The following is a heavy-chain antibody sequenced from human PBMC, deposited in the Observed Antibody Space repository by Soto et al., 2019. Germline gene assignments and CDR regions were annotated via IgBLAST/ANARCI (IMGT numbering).Heavy chain of an antibody. Sequence: GGSLRLSCVASGFSINTHALTWVRQAPGKGLEWVSSFSSRSGDTYYAASVKGRFTISGDSSKNTVILQMNNLRADDTALYYCARDSSAWPNYFDSWGQGIQVTVSS. CDR1: GFSINTHA. V-gene: IGHV3-23*01. D-gene: IGHD6-19*01. CDR2: FSSRSGDT. CDR3: ARDSSAWPNYFDS. J-gene: IGHJ4*02.